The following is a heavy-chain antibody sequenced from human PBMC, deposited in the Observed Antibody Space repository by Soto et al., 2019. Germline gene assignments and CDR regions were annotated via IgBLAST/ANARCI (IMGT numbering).Heavy chain of an antibody. CDR2: IWYDGSNK. CDR1: GFTFSSYG. V-gene: IGHV3-33*01. J-gene: IGHJ3*02. D-gene: IGHD5-18*01. CDR3: ARGVYGYDAFDI. Sequence: QVQLVESGGGVVQPGRSLRLSCAASGFTFSSYGMHWVRQAPGKGLEWVAVIWYDGSNKYYADSVKGRFTISRDNSKNTLYLQLNSLRAEYTAVYYCARGVYGYDAFDIWGQGTMVTVSS.